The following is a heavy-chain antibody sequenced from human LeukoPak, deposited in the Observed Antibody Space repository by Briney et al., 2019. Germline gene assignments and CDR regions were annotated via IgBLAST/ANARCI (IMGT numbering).Heavy chain of an antibody. CDR2: MNTNSGNT. V-gene: IGHV1-8*01. Sequence: ASVKLSCKASGYTFTSYDINWVRQATGQGLEWMGWMNTNSGNTGYAQKFQGRVTMTRNTPISTAYMELSSLRSEDTAVYYCARGRIAVAGFDPWGQGTLVTVSS. D-gene: IGHD6-19*01. CDR1: GYTFTSYD. J-gene: IGHJ5*02. CDR3: ARGRIAVAGFDP.